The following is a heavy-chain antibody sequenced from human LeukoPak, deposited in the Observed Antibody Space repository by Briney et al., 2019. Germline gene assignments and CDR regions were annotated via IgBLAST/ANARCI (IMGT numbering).Heavy chain of an antibody. V-gene: IGHV3-21*01. J-gene: IGHJ6*02. Sequence: PEGSLRLSCVASGFAFSSYTIYWVRQAPGKGLEWVSSISSSSSYISYADSLKGRFTISRDNAKNSLSLQMNSLRAEDTAVYYCARAGSRLIEYRMDVWGQGTTVTVSS. CDR1: GFAFSSYT. CDR3: ARAGSRLIEYRMDV. D-gene: IGHD2-2*01. CDR2: ISSSSSYI.